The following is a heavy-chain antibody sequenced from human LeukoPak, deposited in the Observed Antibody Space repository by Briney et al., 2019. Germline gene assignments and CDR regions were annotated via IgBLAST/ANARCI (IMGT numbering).Heavy chain of an antibody. CDR3: ARRETLSAGGAHYYGDY. V-gene: IGHV4-39*01. CDR2: THYTASY. D-gene: IGHD4/OR15-4a*01. J-gene: IGHJ4*02. CDR1: GGSISSSNYF. Sequence: PSETLTLTCTVSGGSISSSNYFWGWIRPPPGHGLEWIGYTHYTASYTYNPSRKCRISISISTSTTYFSLSLLCLTAAATSIYACARRETLSAGGAHYYGDYWGKVTLVTVSS.